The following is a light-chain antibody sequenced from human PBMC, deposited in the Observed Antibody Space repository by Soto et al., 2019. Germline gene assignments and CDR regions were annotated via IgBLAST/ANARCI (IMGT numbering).Light chain of an antibody. CDR3: MQALQTPRT. CDR2: LGS. Sequence: DIVMTQSPLSLPVTPGEPASISCRSSQSLLHSNGYNYLDWYLQKPGQSPQLLIYLGSNRASGVPDRFSGSGSGTDFTLKISRVGAEDVGVYYCMQALQTPRTFGQGNKVEIK. J-gene: IGKJ1*01. CDR1: QSLLHSNGYNY. V-gene: IGKV2-28*01.